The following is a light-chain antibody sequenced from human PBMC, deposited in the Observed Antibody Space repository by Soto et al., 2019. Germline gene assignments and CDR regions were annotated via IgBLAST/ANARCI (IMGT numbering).Light chain of an antibody. CDR1: QSVSIY. CDR2: GAS. J-gene: IGKJ1*01. V-gene: IGKV3-11*01. CDR3: QHYVTSLTT. Sequence: IVLTQSPATLSLSPGERATLSCRASQSVSIYLAWYQQKPGQAPRLLIFGASIRVTGITDRFIGSGSGTALTLTISSLEPEDFAVYYCQHYVTSLTTFGQGTKVDMK.